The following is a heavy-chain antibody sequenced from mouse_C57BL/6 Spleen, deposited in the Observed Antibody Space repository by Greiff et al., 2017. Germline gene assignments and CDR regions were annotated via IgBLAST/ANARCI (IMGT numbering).Heavy chain of an antibody. CDR2: INPNNGGT. CDR1: GYTFTDYN. J-gene: IGHJ1*03. CDR3: ARGYYGSSYWYFDV. D-gene: IGHD1-1*01. V-gene: IGHV1-22*01. Sequence: VQLQQSGPELVKPGASVQMSCKASGYTFTDYNMHWVKQSHGKSLEWIGYINPNNGGTSYNQKFKGKATLTVNKSSSTAYMELRSLTSEDSAVYYCARGYYGSSYWYFDVWGTGTTVTVSS.